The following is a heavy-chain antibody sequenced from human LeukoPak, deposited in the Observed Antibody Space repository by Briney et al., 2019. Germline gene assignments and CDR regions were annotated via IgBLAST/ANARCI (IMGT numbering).Heavy chain of an antibody. CDR3: ARGKVGTDFDY. CDR1: GGSISSYY. D-gene: IGHD4-23*01. V-gene: IGHV4-4*07. J-gene: IGHJ4*02. Sequence: PSETLSLTCTVSGGSISSYYWSWIRQPAGKGLEWIGRIYTRGSINYNPSLKSRVTMSVDTSKNQFSLNPTSVTAADTAVYYCARGKVGTDFDYWGRGTLVAVSS. CDR2: IYTRGSI.